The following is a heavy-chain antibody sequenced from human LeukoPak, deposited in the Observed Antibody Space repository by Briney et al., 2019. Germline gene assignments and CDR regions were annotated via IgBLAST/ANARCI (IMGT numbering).Heavy chain of an antibody. J-gene: IGHJ6*02. CDR1: GYTLTELS. CDR3: ATDLERRSTYYYHGMDV. D-gene: IGHD1-1*01. Sequence: GASVKVSCKVSGYTLTELSMHWVRQAPGKVLGWMGGFDPEDGETIYAQKFQGRVTMTEDTSTDTAYMELSSLRSEDTAVYYCATDLERRSTYYYHGMDVWGQGTTVTVSS. V-gene: IGHV1-24*01. CDR2: FDPEDGET.